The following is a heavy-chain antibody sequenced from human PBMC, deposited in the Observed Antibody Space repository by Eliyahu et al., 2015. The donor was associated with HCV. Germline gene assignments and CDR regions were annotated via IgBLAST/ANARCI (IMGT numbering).Heavy chain of an antibody. V-gene: IGHV4-34*01. Sequence: QVQLQXWGAGLLKPSETLSLTCAVYGGSFSGYYWSWIRQPPGKGLXWIGKINHSGSTNYNPSLKSRXTISXDTSKNQFSLKLSSVTAADTAVYYCARGRGLTDYWGQGTLVTVSS. D-gene: IGHD3-10*01. CDR3: ARGRGLTDY. CDR2: INHSGST. J-gene: IGHJ4*02. CDR1: GGSFSGYY.